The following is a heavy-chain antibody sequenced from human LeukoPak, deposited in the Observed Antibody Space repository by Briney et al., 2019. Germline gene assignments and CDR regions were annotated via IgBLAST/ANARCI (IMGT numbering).Heavy chain of an antibody. J-gene: IGHJ4*02. CDR1: GGTFSSYA. CDR2: IIPIFGTA. Sequence: EASVEVSCKASGGTFSSYAISWVRQAPGQGLEWMGGIIPIFGTANYAQKFQGRVTITADESTSTAYMELSSLRSEDTAVYYCAREAYDSSGYYRRGVFGYWGQGTLVTVPS. CDR3: AREAYDSSGYYRRGVFGY. V-gene: IGHV1-69*13. D-gene: IGHD3-22*01.